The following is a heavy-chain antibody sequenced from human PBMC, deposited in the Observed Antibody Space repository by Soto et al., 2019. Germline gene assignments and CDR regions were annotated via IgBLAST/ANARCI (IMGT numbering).Heavy chain of an antibody. CDR2: IDPSDSYT. Sequence: GESLKISCKGSGYSFTSYWISWVRQMPGKGLEWMGRIDPSDSYTNYSPSFQGHVTISAGKSISTAYLQWSSLKASDTAMYYCARQGVGYSYGPGYYYGMDVWGQGTTVTVSS. V-gene: IGHV5-10-1*01. CDR3: ARQGVGYSYGPGYYYGMDV. D-gene: IGHD5-18*01. J-gene: IGHJ6*02. CDR1: GYSFTSYW.